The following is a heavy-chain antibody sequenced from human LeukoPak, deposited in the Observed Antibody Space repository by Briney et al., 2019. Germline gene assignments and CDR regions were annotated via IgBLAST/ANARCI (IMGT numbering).Heavy chain of an antibody. D-gene: IGHD2-2*01. CDR3: ARADCSGSTCYLRRSWFDP. Sequence: GGSLRLSCAASGFTLSTFDMNWVRQAPGKGLEWVSSISTSSRYIYYRDSVKGRFTISRDDAKNPLYLQMNSLRVEDTAVYYCARADCSGSTCYLRRSWFDPWGQGTLVTVSS. CDR2: ISTSSRYI. V-gene: IGHV3-21*01. J-gene: IGHJ5*02. CDR1: GFTLSTFD.